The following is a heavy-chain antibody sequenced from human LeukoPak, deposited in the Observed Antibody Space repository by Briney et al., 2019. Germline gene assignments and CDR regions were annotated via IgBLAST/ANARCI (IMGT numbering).Heavy chain of an antibody. CDR2: SRNKVNSYTT. V-gene: IGHV3-72*01. J-gene: IGHJ4*02. CDR3: AKSRAMTTVTNFDY. D-gene: IGHD4-11*01. CDR1: GFTFSSYS. Sequence: GGSLRLSCAASGFTFSSYSMNWVRQAPGKGLEWVGRSRNKVNSYTTVYAASVKGRFTVSRDDSKDSLYLEMNSLKTEDTAVYYCAKSRAMTTVTNFDYWGQGTLVTVSS.